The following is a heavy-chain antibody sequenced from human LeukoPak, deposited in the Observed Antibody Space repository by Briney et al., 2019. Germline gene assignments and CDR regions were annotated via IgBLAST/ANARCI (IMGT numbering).Heavy chain of an antibody. CDR1: GYTFTSHY. V-gene: IGHV1-46*01. CDR3: ARSFRTVTYYYDSSGYRFDP. J-gene: IGHJ5*02. D-gene: IGHD3-22*01. CDR2: ISPSGGST. Sequence: ASVKVSCKASGYTFTSHYMHWVRQAPGQGLEWMGIISPSGGSTSYAQKFQGRVTMTRDTSISTAYMELSRLRSDDTAVYYCARSFRTVTYYYDSSGYRFDPWGQGTLVTVSS.